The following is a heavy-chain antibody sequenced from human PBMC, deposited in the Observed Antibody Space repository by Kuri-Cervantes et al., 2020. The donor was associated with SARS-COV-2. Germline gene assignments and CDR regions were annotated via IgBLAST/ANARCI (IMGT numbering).Heavy chain of an antibody. V-gene: IGHV1-2*04. CDR3: ARGMVRGLIQSYYYGMDV. CDR2: INPNSGGT. Sequence: ASVKVSCKASGYTFTGYYMHWVRQAPGQGLEWMGWINPNSGGTNYGQKFQGWVTMTRDTSISTVYMELSRLRSDDTAVYYCARGMVRGLIQSYYYGMDVWGQGTTVTVSS. CDR1: GYTFTGYY. D-gene: IGHD3-10*01. J-gene: IGHJ6*02.